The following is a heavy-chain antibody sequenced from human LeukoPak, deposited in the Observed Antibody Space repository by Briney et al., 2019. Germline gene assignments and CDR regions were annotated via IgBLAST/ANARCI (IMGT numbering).Heavy chain of an antibody. J-gene: IGHJ4*02. D-gene: IGHD3-22*01. CDR1: GFGFSTYA. CDR2: VTSSGGST. V-gene: IGHV3-64D*06. Sequence: GGSLRLSCSASGFGFSTYAMNWVRRAPGKGLEYVSAVTSSGGSTYYADSVKGRFTISRDNSKNTLYLQMSSLRAEDTAVYYCVKRSSSGYHYDYWGQGTLVTVSS. CDR3: VKRSSSGYHYDY.